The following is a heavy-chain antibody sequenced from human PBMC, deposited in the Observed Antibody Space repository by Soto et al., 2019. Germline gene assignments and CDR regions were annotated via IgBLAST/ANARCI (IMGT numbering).Heavy chain of an antibody. V-gene: IGHV1-18*01. CDR1: GYTFTSYG. CDR2: ISAYNGNT. CDR3: GRELLQIGDSECREYNWFDP. Sequence: QVPLVQSGAEVKKPGASVKVSCKASGYTFTSYGISWVRQAPGQGLEWMGWISAYNGNTNYAQKLQGRVTMTTDTSTSRAYMKLSGLGSDDTAVYYCGRELLQIGDSECREYNWFDPWGQGTLVAVSS. D-gene: IGHD1-26*01. J-gene: IGHJ5*02.